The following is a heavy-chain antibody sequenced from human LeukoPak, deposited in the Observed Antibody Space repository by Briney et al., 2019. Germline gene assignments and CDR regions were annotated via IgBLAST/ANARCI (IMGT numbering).Heavy chain of an antibody. CDR2: IIPILGMA. D-gene: IGHD2-21*02. CDR3: ARDPCGGDCYLNWFDP. J-gene: IGHJ5*02. Sequence: GSSVKVSCKASGGTFSSYTISWVRQAPGQGLEWMGRIIPILGMANYAQKFQGRVTITADKSTSTAYMELSSLRSEDTAVYYCARDPCGGDCYLNWFDPWGQGTLVTVSS. CDR1: GGTFSSYT. V-gene: IGHV1-69*04.